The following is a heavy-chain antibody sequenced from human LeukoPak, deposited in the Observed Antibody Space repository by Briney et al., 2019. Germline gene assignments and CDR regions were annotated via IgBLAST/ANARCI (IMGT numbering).Heavy chain of an antibody. J-gene: IGHJ4*02. CDR1: GSSIISTY. CDR3: ARVGPGPEPQY. Sequence: SETLSLTCSVSGSSIISTYWGWIRQPPGEGLEWIGSIFHTGTAYYNPSLKSRVTISIDTSKNQFSLKLNSVTAADTAVYYCARVGPGPEPQYWGQGMLVTVSS. D-gene: IGHD1-14*01. V-gene: IGHV4-38-2*02. CDR2: IFHTGTA.